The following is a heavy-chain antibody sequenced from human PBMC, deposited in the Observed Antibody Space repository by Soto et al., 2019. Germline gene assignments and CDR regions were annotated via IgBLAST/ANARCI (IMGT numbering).Heavy chain of an antibody. V-gene: IGHV6-1*01. Sequence: SQTLSLTFAISGDSVSSNSAAWNWIRQSPSRCLEWLVRTYYRSKWYNDYAVSVKSRITINPDTSKNQFPLQLNSVTPEDMAVYYCARDLSIVTIFGVVIMPIDYWGQGTLVTVSS. D-gene: IGHD3-3*01. CDR3: ARDLSIVTIFGVVIMPIDY. CDR1: GDSVSSNSAA. J-gene: IGHJ4*02. CDR2: TYYRSKWYN.